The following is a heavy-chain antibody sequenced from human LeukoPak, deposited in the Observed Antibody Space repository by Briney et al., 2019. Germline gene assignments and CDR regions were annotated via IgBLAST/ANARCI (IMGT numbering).Heavy chain of an antibody. CDR1: GGSISSSNW. CDR3: ARVTGDSSGDDAFDI. V-gene: IGHV4-4*02. J-gene: IGHJ3*02. D-gene: IGHD3-22*01. Sequence: SETLSLTCAVSGGSISSSNWWSWVRQPPGKGLEWIGEIYHSGSTNYNPSLKSRVTISVDKSKNQFSLKLSSVTAADTAVYYCARVTGDSSGDDAFDIWGQGTMVTVSS. CDR2: IYHSGST.